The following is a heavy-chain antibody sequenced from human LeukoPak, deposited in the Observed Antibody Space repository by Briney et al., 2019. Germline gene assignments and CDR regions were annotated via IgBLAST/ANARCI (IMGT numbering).Heavy chain of an antibody. Sequence: SETLSLTCTVSGGSISTFYWSWIRQPPGKGLEWIAYIYSSGNTNYNPSLKGRVTISVDMSKNQFSLKLNSVTAADTAVYYCARHPYSDGFDIWGQGTLVTASS. V-gene: IGHV4-59*08. J-gene: IGHJ3*02. D-gene: IGHD1-1*01. CDR2: IYSSGNT. CDR1: GGSISTFY. CDR3: ARHPYSDGFDI.